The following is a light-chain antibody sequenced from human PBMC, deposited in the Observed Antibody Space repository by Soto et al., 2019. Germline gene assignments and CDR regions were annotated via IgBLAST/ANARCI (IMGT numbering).Light chain of an antibody. V-gene: IGKV4-1*01. J-gene: IGKJ3*01. CDR3: QQYYSTPFT. CDR1: QSVLYNSNNKNY. CDR2: WAS. Sequence: DIVMTQSPDSQAVSLGERATINCKSSQSVLYNSNNKNYLAWYQQRPGQHPKLVIYWASTRESGVPDRFSGSGYGTDFTLTISSLQAEDVAFYYCQQYYSTPFTFGPGTRVDIK.